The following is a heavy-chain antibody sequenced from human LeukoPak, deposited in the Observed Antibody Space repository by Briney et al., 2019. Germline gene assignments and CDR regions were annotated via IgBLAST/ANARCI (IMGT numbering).Heavy chain of an antibody. CDR3: AYVRGRRDGYIEFDY. V-gene: IGHV1-69*04. D-gene: IGHD5-24*01. J-gene: IGHJ4*02. CDR1: GGTFTIYA. Sequence: SVTVSFTASGGTFTIYAISWVRQAPGQGLEWMGRIIPILGIANYAQKFQGRVTITADKSTSTAYMELSSLRSEDTAVYYCAYVRGRRDGYIEFDYWGQGTLVTVSS. CDR2: IIPILGIA.